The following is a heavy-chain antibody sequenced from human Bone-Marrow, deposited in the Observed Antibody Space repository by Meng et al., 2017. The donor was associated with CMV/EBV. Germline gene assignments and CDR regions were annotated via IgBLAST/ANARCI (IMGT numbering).Heavy chain of an antibody. V-gene: IGHV3-48*01. J-gene: IGHJ4*02. Sequence: GGSLRLSCAASGFTFSTYSMNWVRQAPGKGLEWVSYISSSTNTIYYADSVKGRFTISRDNAKNSLYLQMNSLRAEDTAVYFCAREGFLDIVLMVYAPVYFDYWGQGTLVTVSS. CDR3: AREGFLDIVLMVYAPVYFDY. CDR1: GFTFSTYS. D-gene: IGHD2-8*01. CDR2: ISSSTNTI.